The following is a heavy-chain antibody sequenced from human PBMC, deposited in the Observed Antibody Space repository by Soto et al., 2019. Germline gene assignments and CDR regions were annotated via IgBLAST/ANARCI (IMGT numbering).Heavy chain of an antibody. D-gene: IGHD3-3*01. CDR1: GFTFDDYA. CDR2: ISWNSGSI. Sequence: EVQLVESGGGLVQPGRSLRLSCAASGFTFDDYAMHWVRQAPGKGLEWVSGISWNSGSIGYADSVKGRFTISRDNAKNSLYLQMNSLRDEDTASYYCAKDEDTVGEDAFDIWGQGTMVTVSS. V-gene: IGHV3-9*01. CDR3: AKDEDTVGEDAFDI. J-gene: IGHJ3*02.